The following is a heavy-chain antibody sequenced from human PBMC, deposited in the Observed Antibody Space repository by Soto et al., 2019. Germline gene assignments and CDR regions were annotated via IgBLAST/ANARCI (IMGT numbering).Heavy chain of an antibody. D-gene: IGHD5-18*01. V-gene: IGHV1-18*01. CDR3: APHTLDTGMPSGY. CDR1: GYTFTNYG. CDR2: IGGYKGNT. J-gene: IGHJ4*02. Sequence: ASVKVSCKASGYTFTNYGVSWVRRAPGQGLEWMGWIGGYKGNTNYAQKLQGRVTLTTDTSTSTAYMELRSLRSDDTAVYYCAPHTLDTGMPSGYWGQGTLVPVSS.